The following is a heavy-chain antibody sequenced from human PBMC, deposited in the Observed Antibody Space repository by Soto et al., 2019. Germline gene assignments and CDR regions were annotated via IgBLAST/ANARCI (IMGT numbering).Heavy chain of an antibody. D-gene: IGHD2-15*01. V-gene: IGHV1-46*03. CDR1: GYTFTSYY. J-gene: IGHJ4*02. CDR2: INPSGGST. Sequence: QVQLVQSGAEVKKPGASVKVSCKASGYTFTSYYTHWVRQAPGQGLEWMGIINPSGGSTSYAQKFQGRVTMTRDTSTSTVYMELSSLRSEDTAVYYCARALLSVAGLDYWGQGTLVTVSS. CDR3: ARALLSVAGLDY.